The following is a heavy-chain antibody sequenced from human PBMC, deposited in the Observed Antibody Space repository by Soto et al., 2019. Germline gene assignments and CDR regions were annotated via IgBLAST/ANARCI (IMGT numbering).Heavy chain of an antibody. CDR1: GGSISSSNW. CDR2: IYHSGST. V-gene: IGHV4-4*02. Sequence: PSETLSLTCAVSGGSISSSNWWSWVRQPPGKGLEWIGEIYHSGSTNYNPSLKSRVTISVDKSKNQFSLKLSSVTAADTAGYYCARGKRRYYDSSGPFDYWGQGTLVTVSS. CDR3: ARGKRRYYDSSGPFDY. J-gene: IGHJ4*02. D-gene: IGHD3-22*01.